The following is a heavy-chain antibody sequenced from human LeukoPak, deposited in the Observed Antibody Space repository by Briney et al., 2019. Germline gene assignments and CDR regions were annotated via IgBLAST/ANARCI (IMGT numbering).Heavy chain of an antibody. J-gene: IGHJ4*02. Sequence: GGSLRLSCAASGFTFSSYSMNWVRQAPGKGLEWVSYISSSSKTIYYADSVKGRFTISRDNAKNSLYLLMNSLRAEDTAVYYCATGGRSGVAFESWGQGTLVTVSS. CDR2: ISSSSKTI. CDR3: ATGGRSGVAFES. V-gene: IGHV3-48*01. D-gene: IGHD2-15*01. CDR1: GFTFSSYS.